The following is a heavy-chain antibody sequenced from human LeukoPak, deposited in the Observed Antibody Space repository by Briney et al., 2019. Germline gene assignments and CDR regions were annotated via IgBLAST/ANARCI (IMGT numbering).Heavy chain of an antibody. J-gene: IGHJ4*02. D-gene: IGHD6-6*01. CDR3: AKETSSSFDY. V-gene: IGHV3-23*01. CDR2: ISNSGGST. Sequence: GGSLRLSCAASGFTFSSYAMNWVRQPPGKGLEWVSGISNSGGSTYYADSVKGRFTISRDNSKNTLYLQMNSLRAEDTAVYYCAKETSSSFDYWGQGTLVTVFS. CDR1: GFTFSSYA.